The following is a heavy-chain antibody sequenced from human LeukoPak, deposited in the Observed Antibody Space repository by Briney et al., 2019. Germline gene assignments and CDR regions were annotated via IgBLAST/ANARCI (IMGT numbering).Heavy chain of an antibody. CDR3: ARLDFWSGHKFDP. Sequence: SETLSLTCAVYGGSFSGYYWSWIRQPPGKGLEWIGEINHSGSTNYNPSLKSRVTISVDTSKNQFSLKLSSVTAADTAVYYCARLDFWSGHKFDPWGQGTLVTVSS. CDR1: GGSFSGYY. V-gene: IGHV4-34*01. CDR2: INHSGST. J-gene: IGHJ5*02. D-gene: IGHD3-3*01.